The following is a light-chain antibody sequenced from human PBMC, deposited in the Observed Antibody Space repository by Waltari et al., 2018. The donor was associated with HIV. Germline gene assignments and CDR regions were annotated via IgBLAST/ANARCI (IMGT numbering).Light chain of an antibody. V-gene: IGLV2-8*01. J-gene: IGLJ2*01. Sequence: QSALTQPPSASGSPGQSVTLSCTGTSSDVGGYHYVSWHQQHPGKAPKLMIYDVIKRPSGVPDRFSGSKSGNTASLTGSGLQPEDEADYYCSSHAGSKVVFGGGTRLTVL. CDR2: DVI. CDR1: SSDVGGYHY. CDR3: SSHAGSKVV.